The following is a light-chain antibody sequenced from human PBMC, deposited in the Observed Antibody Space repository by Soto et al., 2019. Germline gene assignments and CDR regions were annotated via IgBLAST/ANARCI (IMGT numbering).Light chain of an antibody. Sequence: EFVLTQSPGTLSLSPGERATLSCRASQSVSSSYLAWYQQKPGQPPRLLIYGASSRATGIPDRFSGSGSGTDFTLTITRQEPEDFAVYYCQHYGSSPFFGQGTKLEIK. CDR1: QSVSSSY. J-gene: IGKJ2*01. CDR2: GAS. V-gene: IGKV3-20*01. CDR3: QHYGSSPF.